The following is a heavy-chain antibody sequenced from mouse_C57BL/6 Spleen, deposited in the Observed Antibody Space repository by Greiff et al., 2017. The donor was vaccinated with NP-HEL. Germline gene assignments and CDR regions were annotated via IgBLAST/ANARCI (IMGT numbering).Heavy chain of an antibody. Sequence: VQLQQSGPVLVKPGASVKMSCKASGYTFTDYYMNWVKQSHGKSLEWIGVINPYNGGTSYNQKFKGKATLTVDKSSSTAYMELNSLTSEDSAVYYCARAIYYGTTTAMDYWGQGTSVTVSS. V-gene: IGHV1-19*01. CDR3: ARAIYYGTTTAMDY. CDR1: GYTFTDYY. J-gene: IGHJ4*01. CDR2: INPYNGGT. D-gene: IGHD2-1*01.